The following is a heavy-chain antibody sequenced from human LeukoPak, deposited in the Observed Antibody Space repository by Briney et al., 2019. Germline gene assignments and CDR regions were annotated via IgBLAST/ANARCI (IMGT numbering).Heavy chain of an antibody. CDR3: ARSYTHYDFWSGYTYQNYFDP. V-gene: IGHV3-53*01. Sequence: GGSLRLSCAASGFTVSSSYISWVRQAPGKGLEWVSVIYAGDSTYYADSVKGRFIISRDNSKNTVYLQMDSPRAEGTAVYYCARSYTHYDFWSGYTYQNYFDPWGQGTLVTVSS. CDR2: IYAGDST. D-gene: IGHD3-3*01. CDR1: GFTVSSSY. J-gene: IGHJ5*02.